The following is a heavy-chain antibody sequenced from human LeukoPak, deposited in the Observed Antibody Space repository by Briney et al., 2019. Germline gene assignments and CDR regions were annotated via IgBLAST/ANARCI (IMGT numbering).Heavy chain of an antibody. CDR1: GYSISSGYY. CDR2: IYYSGST. D-gene: IGHD1-20*01. V-gene: IGHV4-38-2*01. CDR3: ANWHLSFDY. Sequence: SETLSLTCAVSGYSISSGYYWGWIRQPPGKGLEWIGSIYYSGSTYYNPSLKSRVTISVDTSKNQFSLKLSSVTAADTAVYYCANWHLSFDYWGQGTLVTVSS. J-gene: IGHJ4*02.